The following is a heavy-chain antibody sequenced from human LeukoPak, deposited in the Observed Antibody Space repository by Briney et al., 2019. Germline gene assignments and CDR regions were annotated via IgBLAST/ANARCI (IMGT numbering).Heavy chain of an antibody. D-gene: IGHD3-22*01. CDR1: GGSINSYY. V-gene: IGHV4-59*01. CDR2: IHYSGST. J-gene: IGHJ4*02. Sequence: PSETLSLTCTVSGGSINSYYWSWIRQPPGKGLEWIGCIHYSGSTNYNPSPKSRVTISVDTSKNQFSLRLSSVTAADTAVYYCARVRDRSSYFYDFDYWGQGTLVTVSS. CDR3: ARVRDRSSYFYDFDY.